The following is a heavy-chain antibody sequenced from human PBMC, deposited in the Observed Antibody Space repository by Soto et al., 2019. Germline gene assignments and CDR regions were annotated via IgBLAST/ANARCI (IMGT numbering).Heavy chain of an antibody. CDR2: ISAYNGNT. CDR3: ARDLERTYSSSSWFDP. Sequence: QVQLVQSGAEVKKPGASVKVSCKASGYTFTSYGITWVRQAPGQGLEWMGWISAYNGNTNYAQKLQGRVTMTTDTSTSTAYMELRSLRSDDTAVYYCARDLERTYSSSSWFDPWGQGTLVTVSS. V-gene: IGHV1-18*01. J-gene: IGHJ5*02. CDR1: GYTFTSYG. D-gene: IGHD6-6*01.